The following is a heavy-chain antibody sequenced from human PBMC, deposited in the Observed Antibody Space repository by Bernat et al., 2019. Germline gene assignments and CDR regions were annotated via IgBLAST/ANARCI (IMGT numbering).Heavy chain of an antibody. CDR2: ISYGGSNT. Sequence: QVQLVESGGGVVQPGRSLRLSCAASGFTFSSYGMHWVRQAPGKGLEWVAVISYGGSNTYFADSVKGRFTISRDNSKNTLYLQMNSLRAEDTAVYYCAKDVGYSGSLRYFDYWGQGTLVTVSS. CDR1: GFTFSSYG. D-gene: IGHD5-12*01. J-gene: IGHJ4*02. V-gene: IGHV3-30*18. CDR3: AKDVGYSGSLRYFDY.